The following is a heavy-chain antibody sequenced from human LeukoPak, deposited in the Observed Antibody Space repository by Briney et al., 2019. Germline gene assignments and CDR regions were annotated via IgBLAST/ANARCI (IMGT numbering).Heavy chain of an antibody. CDR3: ARDREGITMVRGAEDYYYMDV. J-gene: IGHJ6*03. D-gene: IGHD3-10*01. CDR2: IYTSGST. Sequence: SETLSLTCTVSGGSTSSYYWSWIRQPPGKGLEWIGRIYTSGSTIYNPSLNSRVTMSVDTSKNQFSLKLSSVTAADTAVYYCARDREGITMVRGAEDYYYMDVWGKGTTVTVSS. V-gene: IGHV4-4*07. CDR1: GGSTSSYY.